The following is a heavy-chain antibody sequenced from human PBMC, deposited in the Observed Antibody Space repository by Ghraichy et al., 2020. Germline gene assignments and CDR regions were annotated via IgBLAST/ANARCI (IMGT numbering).Heavy chain of an antibody. D-gene: IGHD5-18*01. Sequence: SETLSLTCTVSGGSISSSSYYWGWIRQPPGKGLEWIGSIYYSGSTYYNPSLKSRVTISVDTSKNQFSLKLSSVTAADTAVYYCARTIQPGPDRYYYYGMDVWGQGTTVTVSS. V-gene: IGHV4-39*01. CDR3: ARTIQPGPDRYYYYGMDV. J-gene: IGHJ6*02. CDR2: IYYSGST. CDR1: GGSISSSSYY.